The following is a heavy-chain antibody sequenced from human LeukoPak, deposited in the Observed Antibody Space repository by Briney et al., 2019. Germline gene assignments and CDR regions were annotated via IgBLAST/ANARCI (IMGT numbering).Heavy chain of an antibody. CDR3: ARGGMTTVVTPPDY. CDR1: GGTFSSYA. V-gene: IGHV1-69*01. Sequence: ASVKVSCKASGGTFSSYAISWVRQAPGQGLEWMGGIIPIFGTANYAQKFQGRVTITADEFTSTAYMELSSLRSEDTAVYYCARGGMTTVVTPPDYWGQGTLVTVSS. D-gene: IGHD4-23*01. J-gene: IGHJ4*02. CDR2: IIPIFGTA.